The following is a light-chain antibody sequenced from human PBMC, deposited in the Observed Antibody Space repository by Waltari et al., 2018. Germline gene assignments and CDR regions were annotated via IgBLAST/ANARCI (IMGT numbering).Light chain of an antibody. CDR3: PPSKNWST. CDR1: QNVNSD. V-gene: IGKV3-15*01. Sequence: EIVVRKATATRSVSPGERATLSCRASQNVNSDIACYQQKPGQAPRLLLYGASTRAPRVPASFSGSGSGTDFTFPISTLQSSAVAVYHFPPSKNWSTFVPVTQLEIK. CDR2: GAS. J-gene: IGKJ2*01.